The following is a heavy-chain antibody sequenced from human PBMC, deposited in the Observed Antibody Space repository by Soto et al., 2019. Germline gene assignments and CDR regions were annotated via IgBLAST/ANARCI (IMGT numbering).Heavy chain of an antibody. D-gene: IGHD2-8*01. V-gene: IGHV4-59*08. CDR2: IYYSGST. J-gene: IGHJ4*02. Sequence: SETLSLTCTVSGGSISSYYWSWIRQPPGKGLEWIGYIYYSGSTNYNPSLKSRVTISVDTSKNQFSLKLSSVTAADTAVYYCARQEQGGYCTNGVCYTPFDYWGQGTLVTVSS. CDR3: ARQEQGGYCTNGVCYTPFDY. CDR1: GGSISSYY.